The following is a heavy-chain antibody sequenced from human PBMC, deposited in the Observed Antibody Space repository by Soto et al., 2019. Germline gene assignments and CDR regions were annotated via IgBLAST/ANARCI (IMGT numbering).Heavy chain of an antibody. J-gene: IGHJ6*02. D-gene: IGHD5-18*01. V-gene: IGHV3-33*01. CDR1: GFTFSSSG. CDR2: IWYDGSNK. CDR3: ARDGNGDTAMANYYYGMDV. Sequence: PGCSPGLSRVAFGFTFSSSGMPGSLQTTGKGLEWVAVIWYDGSNKYYADSVKGRFTISRDNSKNTLYLQMNSLRAEDTAVYYCARDGNGDTAMANYYYGMDVWGQGTTVTVSS.